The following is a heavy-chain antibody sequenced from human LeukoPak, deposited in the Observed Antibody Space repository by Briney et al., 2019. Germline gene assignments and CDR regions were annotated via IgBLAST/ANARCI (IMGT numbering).Heavy chain of an antibody. CDR1: GFTFTTYN. CDR3: ARDSPTTVVAPDY. D-gene: IGHD4-23*01. V-gene: IGHV3-48*02. CDR2: ISSSGTI. Sequence: PGGSLRLSCAASGFTFTTYNMNWIRQAPGKGLEWVSYISSSGTIYYADSVKGRFTISRDNAKRSLYLQMNSLRDEDTAVYYRARDSPTTVVAPDYWGQGTLVTVSS. J-gene: IGHJ4*02.